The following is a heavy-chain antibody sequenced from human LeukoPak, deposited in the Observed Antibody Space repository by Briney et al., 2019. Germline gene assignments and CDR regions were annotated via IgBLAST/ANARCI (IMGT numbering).Heavy chain of an antibody. D-gene: IGHD3-22*01. V-gene: IGHV4-30-4*01. Sequence: PSQTLSLTCTVSGGSISSGDYYWSWIRQPPGKGLGWIGYIYYSGSTYYNPSLKSRVTISVDTSKNQFSLKLSSVTAADTAMYYCASSYYYDSSGTGNWFDPWGQGTLVTVSS. CDR1: GGSISSGDYY. CDR3: ASSYYYDSSGTGNWFDP. CDR2: IYYSGST. J-gene: IGHJ5*02.